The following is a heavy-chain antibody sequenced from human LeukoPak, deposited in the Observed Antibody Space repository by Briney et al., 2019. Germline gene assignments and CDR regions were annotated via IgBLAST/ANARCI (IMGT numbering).Heavy chain of an antibody. Sequence: PGGSLRLSCAASGFTFSSYGMHWVRQAPGKGLERVAFIRYDGSNKYYADSVKGRFTISRDNSKNTLYLQMNSLRAEDTAVYYCADLKTFPRDYFDYWGQGTLVTVSS. CDR1: GFTFSSYG. J-gene: IGHJ4*02. CDR3: ADLKTFPRDYFDY. CDR2: IRYDGSNK. V-gene: IGHV3-30*02.